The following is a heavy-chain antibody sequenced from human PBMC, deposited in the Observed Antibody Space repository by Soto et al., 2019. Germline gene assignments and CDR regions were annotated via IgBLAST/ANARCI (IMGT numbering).Heavy chain of an antibody. Sequence: ASVKVSCKASGYTFTSYGISWVRQAPGQSLEWMGYINAGNGDTKYSQKFQGRVTITRDTSASTAYMELSSLRSEDTAVYYCARELQGLYYFDYWGQGTLVTVSS. CDR3: ARELQGLYYFDY. CDR2: INAGNGDT. V-gene: IGHV1-3*01. J-gene: IGHJ4*02. D-gene: IGHD4-4*01. CDR1: GYTFTSYG.